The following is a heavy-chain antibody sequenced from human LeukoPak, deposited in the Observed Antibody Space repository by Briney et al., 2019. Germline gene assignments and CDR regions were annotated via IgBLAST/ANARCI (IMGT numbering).Heavy chain of an antibody. V-gene: IGHV3-49*04. D-gene: IGHD4-17*01. Sequence: PGRSLRLSWTASGFTCGDYAMSWVRQAPGKGLEWVGFIRSKAYGGTTEYAASVKGRFTISRDDSKSIAYLQMNSLKTEDTAVYYCTRMTTYAFDIWGQGTMVTVSS. CDR2: IRSKAYGGTT. CDR1: GFTCGDYA. CDR3: TRMTTYAFDI. J-gene: IGHJ3*02.